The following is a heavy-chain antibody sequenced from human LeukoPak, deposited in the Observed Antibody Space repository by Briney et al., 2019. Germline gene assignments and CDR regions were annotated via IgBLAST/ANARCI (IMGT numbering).Heavy chain of an antibody. CDR3: ASTRSYRRWFDP. D-gene: IGHD3-16*02. Sequence: GASVKVSCKASGFTFSSYAIHWVRQAPGQRLEWLGWINTGNGNTQYSQKFQGRVTFTSDTSASTTYMELSSLRSQDTAVYYCASTRSYRRWFDPWGQGTLVTVSS. CDR1: GFTFSSYA. V-gene: IGHV1-3*04. CDR2: INTGNGNT. J-gene: IGHJ5*02.